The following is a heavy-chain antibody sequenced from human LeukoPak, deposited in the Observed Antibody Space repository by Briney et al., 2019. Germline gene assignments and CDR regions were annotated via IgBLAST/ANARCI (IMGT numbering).Heavy chain of an antibody. J-gene: IGHJ2*01. Sequence: PGGSLRLSCAASGFTFSSYWMHWVRQAPGKGLVWVSRINSDGSSTSYADSVKGRFTISRDNAKNTLYLQMNSLRAEDTAVYYCARDGHDTSGYYWAWSFDLWGRGTLVTVSS. CDR1: GFTFSSYW. CDR3: ARDGHDTSGYYWAWSFDL. D-gene: IGHD3-22*01. CDR2: INSDGSST. V-gene: IGHV3-74*01.